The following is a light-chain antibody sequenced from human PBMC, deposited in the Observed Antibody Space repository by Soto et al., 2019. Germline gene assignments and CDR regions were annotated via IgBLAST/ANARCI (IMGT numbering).Light chain of an antibody. CDR2: GAS. CDR3: QQYNKWPPYT. J-gene: IGKJ2*01. CDR1: QSLSST. Sequence: EILMTQSPATLSVSPGERATLSCRASQSLSSTLAWYQQKPGQDPRLIIYGASTRGTGIHARFSGSGSGTEFTLTVSCLQSEDFAVYYCQQYNKWPPYTFGQGTKLDIK. V-gene: IGKV3-15*01.